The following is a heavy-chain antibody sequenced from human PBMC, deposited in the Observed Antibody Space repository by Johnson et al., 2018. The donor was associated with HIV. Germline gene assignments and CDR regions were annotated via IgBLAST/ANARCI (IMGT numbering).Heavy chain of an antibody. Sequence: QVQLVESGGGVVRPGRSLRLSCAASGFTLSTYGMHLVRQAPGKGLEWVAVISYDGSNKYYADSVKGRFTTSRDNSKNTLYMQMNILRSEDTAVYYCAKDRYIKGASTGFDIWGQGTMVTVSS. V-gene: IGHV3-30*18. CDR2: ISYDGSNK. D-gene: IGHD1-26*01. J-gene: IGHJ3*02. CDR1: GFTLSTYG. CDR3: AKDRYIKGASTGFDI.